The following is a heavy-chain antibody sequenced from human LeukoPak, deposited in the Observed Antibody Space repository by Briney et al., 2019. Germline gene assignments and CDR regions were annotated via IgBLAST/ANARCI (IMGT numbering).Heavy chain of an antibody. D-gene: IGHD3-10*01. CDR3: AKGIYGSESYYSNYYYNMDV. Sequence: ASVKVSCKASGYTFTGYYMHWVRQAPGQGLEWMGWINPNSGGTNYAQKFQGRVTMTRNTSISTAYMELSSLRSEDTAVYYCAKGIYGSESYYSNYYYNMDVWGKGTMVTISS. CDR1: GYTFTGYY. CDR2: INPNSGGT. V-gene: IGHV1-2*02. J-gene: IGHJ6*03.